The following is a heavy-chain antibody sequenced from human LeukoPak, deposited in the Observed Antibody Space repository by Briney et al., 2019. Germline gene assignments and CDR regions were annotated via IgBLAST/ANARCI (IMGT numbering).Heavy chain of an antibody. CDR2: ISERGGST. CDR3: AKRGVVIRGLLVIGYHQEAYHYDF. Sequence: PGGSLRLSCVVSGISLTNYAMTWVRQAPGKGLEWVSYISERGGSTTYADSVKGRFTISRDTSLNTLYLQMNNLRAEDTALYFRAKRGVVIRGLLVIGYHQEAYHYDFWGQGVLVTVSS. D-gene: IGHD3-10*01. CDR1: GISLTNYA. V-gene: IGHV3-23*01. J-gene: IGHJ4*02.